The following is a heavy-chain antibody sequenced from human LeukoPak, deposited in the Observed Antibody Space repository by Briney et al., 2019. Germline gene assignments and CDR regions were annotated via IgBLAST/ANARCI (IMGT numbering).Heavy chain of an antibody. CDR2: INPNNGGT. J-gene: IGHJ6*02. CDR3: ATGFGVVIKGRTYHHYGMDV. CDR1: GYTFTGYY. V-gene: IGHV1-2*02. Sequence: ASVKVSCKASGYTFTGYYMHWVRQAPGQGLEWMGWINPNNGGTNYAQNFQGRVTMTRDSSISTAYMELSRLRSDDTAVYYCATGFGVVIKGRTYHHYGMDVWGQGTTVTVSS. D-gene: IGHD3-3*01.